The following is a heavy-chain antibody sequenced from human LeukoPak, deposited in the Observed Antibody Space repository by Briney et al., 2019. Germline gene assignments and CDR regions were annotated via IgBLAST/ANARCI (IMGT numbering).Heavy chain of an antibody. V-gene: IGHV4-59*01. CDR2: IYYSGST. J-gene: IGHJ2*01. D-gene: IGHD3-22*01. CDR1: GGSISNYY. CDR3: ARVPPSSEYYYDSSGYYPYWYFDL. Sequence: SETLSLTCTVSGGSISNYYWSWIRRPPGKGLEWIGYIYYSGSTNYNPSLKSRVTISVDTSKNQFSLKLSSVTAADTAVYYCARVPPSSEYYYDSSGYYPYWYFDLWGRGTLVTVSS.